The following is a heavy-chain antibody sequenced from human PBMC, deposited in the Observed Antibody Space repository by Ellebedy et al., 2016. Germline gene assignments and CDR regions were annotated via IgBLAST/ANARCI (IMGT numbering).Heavy chain of an antibody. CDR3: ARGRSMIVVVNPRYNWFDP. CDR2: INHSGST. V-gene: IGHV4-34*01. Sequence: SETLSLXCAVYGGSFSGYYWSWIRQPPGKGLEWIGEINHSGSTNYNPSLKSRVTISVDTSKNQFSLKLSSVTAADTAVYYCARGRSMIVVVNPRYNWFDPWGQGTLVTVSS. D-gene: IGHD3-22*01. CDR1: GGSFSGYY. J-gene: IGHJ5*02.